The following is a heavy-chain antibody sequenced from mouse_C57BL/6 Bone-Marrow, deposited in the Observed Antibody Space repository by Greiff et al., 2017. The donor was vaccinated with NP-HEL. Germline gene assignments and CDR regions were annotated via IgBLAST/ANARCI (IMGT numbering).Heavy chain of an antibody. CDR1: GYTFTSYW. Sequence: VQLQQPGAELVKPGASVKLSCKASGYTFTSYWMHWVKQRPGQGLEWIGMINPNSGSTNYNEKFKSKATLTVDKSSSTAYMQLSSLTSEDSAVYYCERRGLMRGDYWGQGTSVTVSS. V-gene: IGHV1-64*01. D-gene: IGHD2-3*01. CDR2: INPNSGST. J-gene: IGHJ4*01. CDR3: ERRGLMRGDY.